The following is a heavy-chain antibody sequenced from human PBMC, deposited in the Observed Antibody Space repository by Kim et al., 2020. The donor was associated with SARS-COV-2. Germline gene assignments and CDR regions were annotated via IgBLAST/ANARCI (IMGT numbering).Heavy chain of an antibody. V-gene: IGHV6-1*01. CDR3: AREGMPGILWFGELRNWFDP. J-gene: IGHJ5*02. Sequence: SQTLSLTCAISGDSVSSNSAAWNWIRQSPSRGLEWLGRTYYRSKWYNDYAVSVKSRITINPDTSKNQFSLQLNSVTPEDTAVYYCAREGMPGILWFGELRNWFDPWGQGTLVTASS. D-gene: IGHD3-10*01. CDR1: GDSVSSNSAA. CDR2: TYYRSKWYN.